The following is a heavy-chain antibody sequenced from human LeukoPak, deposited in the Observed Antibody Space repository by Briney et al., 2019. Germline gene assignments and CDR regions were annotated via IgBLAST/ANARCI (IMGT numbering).Heavy chain of an antibody. V-gene: IGHV1-2*02. Sequence: ASVKVSCKASGYTFTSYGISWVRQAPGQGLEWMGWVNPKSGGTDYAQKFQGRVTMTRDTSISTVYMELSRLKSDDTAVYYCARKKDYDSSGYYRYWGQGTLVTVSS. CDR3: ARKKDYDSSGYYRY. J-gene: IGHJ4*02. CDR2: VNPKSGGT. D-gene: IGHD3-22*01. CDR1: GYTFTSYG.